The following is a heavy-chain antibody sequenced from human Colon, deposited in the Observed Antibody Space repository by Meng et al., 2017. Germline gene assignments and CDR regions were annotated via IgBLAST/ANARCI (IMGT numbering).Heavy chain of an antibody. V-gene: IGHV1-18*01. J-gene: IGHJ4*02. CDR3: ARDNPGDYVWDY. Sequence: QVQLVQSGAEVKKPGASVQVSCKASGYTFTTYGISWMRQAPGQGLEWMGWISTYDDNTNYVEKFRGRVTMTTDTSTNTAYMELRSLRSDDTAVYYCARDNPGDYVWDYWGQGTLVTVSS. D-gene: IGHD4-17*01. CDR2: ISTYDDNT. CDR1: GYTFTTYG.